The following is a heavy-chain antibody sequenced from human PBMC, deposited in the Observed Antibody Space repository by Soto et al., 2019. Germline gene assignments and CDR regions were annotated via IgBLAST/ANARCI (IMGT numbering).Heavy chain of an antibody. CDR2: ISWNSRNI. CDR3: ARVSGTITIFGVLIPTHWYFDL. D-gene: IGHD3-3*01. J-gene: IGHJ2*01. V-gene: IGHV3-9*01. Sequence: PGGSLRLSCAASGFRFEDYGMHWVRQAPGKGLEWVPSISWNSRNIAYADSVKGRFTVSRDSAKNSLYLHMNSLRPEDTALYYCARVSGTITIFGVLIPTHWYFDLWGRGTLVTVSS. CDR1: GFRFEDYG.